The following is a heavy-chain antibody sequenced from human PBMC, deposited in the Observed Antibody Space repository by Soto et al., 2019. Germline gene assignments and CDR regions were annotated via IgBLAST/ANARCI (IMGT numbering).Heavy chain of an antibody. CDR3: AHRVLRTVFGLVTTTAIYFVF. Sequence: QITLNESGPPQVNPRQTLTLTCTFSGFSLTTSGVGVGWIRQSPGKAPEWLALIYWDDDKRYSPSLKSRLTITKDTSKNQVVLTMADLDPADTATYYCAHRVLRTVFGLVTTTAIYFVFWGQGTPVAVSS. CDR2: IYWDDDK. D-gene: IGHD3-3*01. V-gene: IGHV2-5*02. J-gene: IGHJ4*02. CDR1: GFSLTTSGVG.